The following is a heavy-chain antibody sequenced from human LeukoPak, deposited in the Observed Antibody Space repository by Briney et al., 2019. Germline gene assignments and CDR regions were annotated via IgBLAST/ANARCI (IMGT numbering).Heavy chain of an antibody. CDR1: GFTFDDYA. CDR2: MSWNSGSI. D-gene: IGHD1-26*01. J-gene: IGHJ2*01. Sequence: PGGSLRLSCAASGFTFDDYAMHWVRQAPGKGLEWVSGMSWNSGSIVYADSVKGRFTISRDNAKNSLYLQMNSLRAEDTALYYCAKDRYSGTREAGLDLWGRGTLVIVSS. CDR3: AKDRYSGTREAGLDL. V-gene: IGHV3-9*01.